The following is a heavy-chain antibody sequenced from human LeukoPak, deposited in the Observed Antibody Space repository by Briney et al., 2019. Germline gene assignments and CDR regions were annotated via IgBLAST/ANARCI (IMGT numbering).Heavy chain of an antibody. CDR1: GWSFSGYY. Sequence: PSETLSLTCAAYGWSFSGYYWSWIRQPPGKGLEWVGEINHSGSTNYNPSLKSRVTISVDTSTNRFSLQLSSVTAAETAVYYCARGHAVGNYFDYWGQGTLVTVSS. D-gene: IGHD4-23*01. CDR2: INHSGST. J-gene: IGHJ4*02. V-gene: IGHV4-34*01. CDR3: ARGHAVGNYFDY.